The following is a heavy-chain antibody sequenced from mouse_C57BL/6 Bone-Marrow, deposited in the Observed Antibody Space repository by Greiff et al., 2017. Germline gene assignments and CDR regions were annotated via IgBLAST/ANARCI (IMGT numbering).Heavy chain of an antibody. D-gene: IGHD2-4*01. CDR3: AREGDDYDEGYYAMDY. V-gene: IGHV1-55*01. CDR1: GYTFTSYW. J-gene: IGHJ4*01. CDR2: IYPGSGST. Sequence: QVQLQQPGAKLVKPGASVKMSCKASGYTFTSYWITWVKQRPGQGLEWIGDIYPGSGSTNYNEKFKSKATLTVDTSSSTAYMQLSSLTSEDSAVYYCAREGDDYDEGYYAMDYWGQGTSVTVSS.